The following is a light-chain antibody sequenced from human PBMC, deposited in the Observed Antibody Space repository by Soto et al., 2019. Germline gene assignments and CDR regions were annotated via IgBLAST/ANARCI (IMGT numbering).Light chain of an antibody. J-gene: IGLJ3*02. CDR3: CSYAGSSTWV. Sequence: QSALTQPASVSRSPGQSITISCTGTSSDFGSYNLVSWYQEHPGKAPRVMIYEGSKRPSGVSNRFSGSKSDNTASLTISGLQAEDEADYYCCSYAGSSTWVFGGGTKLTVL. V-gene: IGLV2-23*01. CDR1: SSDFGSYNL. CDR2: EGS.